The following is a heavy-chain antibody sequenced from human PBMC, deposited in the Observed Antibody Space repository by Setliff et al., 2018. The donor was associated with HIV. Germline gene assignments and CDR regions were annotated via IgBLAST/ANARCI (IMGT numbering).Heavy chain of an antibody. CDR1: GYTFTSYP. D-gene: IGHD3-22*01. CDR3: ARGLDSSGYRRHLDY. J-gene: IGHJ4*02. Sequence: ASVKVSCKASGYTFTSYPMNWVRQAPGQGLEWMGWINSNTGNPTYAQGFTGRFVFSLDTSVSTAYLQISSLKAEDTAVYYCARGLDSSGYRRHLDYWGQGTLVT. CDR2: INSNTGNP. V-gene: IGHV7-4-1*02.